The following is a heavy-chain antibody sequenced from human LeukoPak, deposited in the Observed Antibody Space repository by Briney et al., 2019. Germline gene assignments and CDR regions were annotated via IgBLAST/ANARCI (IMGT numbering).Heavy chain of an antibody. Sequence: SETLSLTCTISGGSISSYYWSWIRQPPGEGLEWIGYIYYSGSTNYNPSLKSRVTISVDTSKNQFSLKLSSVTAADTAVYYCARTDYGPTGNAFDIWGQGTMVTVSS. CDR2: IYYSGST. CDR3: ARTDYGPTGNAFDI. V-gene: IGHV4-59*01. CDR1: GGSISSYY. J-gene: IGHJ3*02. D-gene: IGHD4-17*01.